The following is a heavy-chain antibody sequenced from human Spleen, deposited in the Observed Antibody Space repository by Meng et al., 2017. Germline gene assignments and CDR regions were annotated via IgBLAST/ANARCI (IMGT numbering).Heavy chain of an antibody. Sequence: QVWPQGAGPGLVKPSGTLSLTCAVSGGSVLNSNWWSLVRQFPGKGLEWIGDIFYTVTTNYNPSLKRRVTISVDKPKHQFSLILTSVTAADTATYYCAGVDVDTGVPSWGQGTLVTVSS. CDR1: GGSVLNSNW. CDR3: AGVDVDTGVPS. CDR2: IFYTVTT. J-gene: IGHJ5*02. V-gene: IGHV4-4*02. D-gene: IGHD5-18*01.